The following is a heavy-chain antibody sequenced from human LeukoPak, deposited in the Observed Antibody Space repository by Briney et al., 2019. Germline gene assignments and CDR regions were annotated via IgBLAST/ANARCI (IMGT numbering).Heavy chain of an antibody. CDR3: ARGDWDLPYYFDY. V-gene: IGHV4-38-2*02. D-gene: IGHD1-26*01. Sequence: SETLSLTCTVSGYSISSGYYWGWIRQPPGKGLEWIGSIYHNENTYYNPSLKSRVTISVDTSRNQFSLKLTSVTAADTAVYYCARGDWDLPYYFDYWGQGTLVTVSS. CDR2: IYHNENT. J-gene: IGHJ4*02. CDR1: GYSISSGYY.